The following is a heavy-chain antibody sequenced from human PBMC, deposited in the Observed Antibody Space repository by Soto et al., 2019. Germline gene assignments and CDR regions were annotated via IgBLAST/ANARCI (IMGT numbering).Heavy chain of an antibody. V-gene: IGHV3-7*05. J-gene: IGHJ5*02. D-gene: IGHD6-13*01. Sequence: GGSLRLSCAASGFTFSSYWMSWVRQAPGKGLEWVANIKQDGSEKYYVDSVKGRFTISRDNAKNSLYLQMNSLRAEDTAVYYCARDTPPIAAAGTRFDPWGQGTLVTVSS. CDR1: GFTFSSYW. CDR3: ARDTPPIAAAGTRFDP. CDR2: IKQDGSEK.